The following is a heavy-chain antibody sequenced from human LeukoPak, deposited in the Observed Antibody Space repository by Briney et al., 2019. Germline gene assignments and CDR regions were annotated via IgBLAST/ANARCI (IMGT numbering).Heavy chain of an antibody. J-gene: IGHJ6*03. Sequence: PGGSLRLSCAASGFTFSSYAMSWVRQAPGKGLEWVSAISGSGGSTYYADSVKGRFTISRDNSKNTLYLQMNSLRAEDTAVYYCAKDGTVTTVSSYYYYMDVWGKGTTVTVSS. CDR3: AKDGTVTTVSSYYYYMDV. CDR2: ISGSGGST. CDR1: GFTFSSYA. D-gene: IGHD4-11*01. V-gene: IGHV3-23*01.